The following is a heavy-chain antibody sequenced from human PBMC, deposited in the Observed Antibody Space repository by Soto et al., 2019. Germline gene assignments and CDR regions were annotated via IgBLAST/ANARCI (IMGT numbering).Heavy chain of an antibody. CDR3: ARGNWNYYYGFDV. CDR2: IKPDGSEQ. Sequence: EVQLVESGGGLVQPGGSLRLSCAASEFTFDKYYMTWVRQAPGKGPEWVANIKPDGSEQYYVDSVKGRFTISRDNANNSLYLQMNILRAEDTAVYFCARGNWNYYYGFDVWGQGTTVTVSS. V-gene: IGHV3-7*01. J-gene: IGHJ6*02. D-gene: IGHD1-20*01. CDR1: EFTFDKYY.